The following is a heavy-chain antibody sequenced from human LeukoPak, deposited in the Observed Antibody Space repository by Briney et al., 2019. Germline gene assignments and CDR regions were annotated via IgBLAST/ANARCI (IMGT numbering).Heavy chain of an antibody. CDR1: GGSISSGSYY. CDR3: ARLRGLVALYYYMDV. D-gene: IGHD3/OR15-3a*01. CDR2: IYTSGST. J-gene: IGHJ6*03. Sequence: PSQTLSPTCTVSGGSISSGSYYWSWIRQPAGKGLEWIGHIYTSGSTNYNPSLKSRVTISIDTAKNQFSLRLSSVTAADTAVYYCARLRGLVALYYYMDVWGKGTTVTVSS. V-gene: IGHV4-61*09.